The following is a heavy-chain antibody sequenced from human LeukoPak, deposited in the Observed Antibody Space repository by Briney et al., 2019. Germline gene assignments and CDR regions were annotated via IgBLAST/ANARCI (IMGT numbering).Heavy chain of an antibody. V-gene: IGHV4-34*01. CDR1: GGSFSGYY. CDR2: INHSGST. D-gene: IGHD2-2*01. CDR3: TRGSPGYRSSTSCYSEDSNTGGFDY. Sequence: PSETLSLTCAVYGGSFSGYYWSWIRQPPGKGLEWIGEINHSGSTNYNPSLKSRVTISVDTSKNQFSLKLSSVTAADTAVYYCTRGSPGYRSSTSCYSEDSNTGGFDYWGQGTLVTVSS. J-gene: IGHJ4*02.